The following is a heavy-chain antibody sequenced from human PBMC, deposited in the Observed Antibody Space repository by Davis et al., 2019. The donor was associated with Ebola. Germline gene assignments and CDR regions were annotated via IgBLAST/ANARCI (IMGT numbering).Heavy chain of an antibody. CDR1: GYTLTELS. CDR3: ARAYGAVYYYGMDV. J-gene: IGHJ6*02. Sequence: AASVKVSCKVSGYTLTELSMHWVRQAPGKGLEWMGGFDPEDGETIYAQKFQGRVTMTEDTSTDPAYMELSSLRSEDTAVYYCARAYGAVYYYGMDVWGQGTTVTVSS. D-gene: IGHD3-10*01. CDR2: FDPEDGET. V-gene: IGHV1-24*01.